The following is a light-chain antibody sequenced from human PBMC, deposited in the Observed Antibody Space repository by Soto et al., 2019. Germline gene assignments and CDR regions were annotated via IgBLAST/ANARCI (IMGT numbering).Light chain of an antibody. CDR1: QSISSW. CDR2: AAS. J-gene: IGKJ1*01. Sequence: GDRVTITCRASQSISSWLAWYQQKPGKAPNLLIYAASTLQSGVPSRFSGGGSGTDFTLTISSLQPDDFATYYCQHYNSYSEAFGQGTKV. CDR3: QHYNSYSEA. V-gene: IGKV1-5*01.